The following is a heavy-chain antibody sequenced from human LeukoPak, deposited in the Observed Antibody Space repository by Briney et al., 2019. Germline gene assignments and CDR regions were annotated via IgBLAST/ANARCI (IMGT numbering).Heavy chain of an antibody. J-gene: IGHJ4*02. CDR1: GFTFSSYW. CDR2: INSDGSST. D-gene: IGHD6-13*01. V-gene: IGHV3-74*01. Sequence: GGSLRLSCAASGFTFSSYWMHWVRQAPGKGLVWVPRINSDGSSTSYADSVKGRFTISRDNAKNTLYLQMNSLRAEDTAVYYCARVGRSWYPNSFDYWGQGTLVTVSS. CDR3: ARVGRSWYPNSFDY.